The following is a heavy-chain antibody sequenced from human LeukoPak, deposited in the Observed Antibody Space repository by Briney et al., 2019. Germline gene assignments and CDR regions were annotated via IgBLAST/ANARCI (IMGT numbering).Heavy chain of an antibody. J-gene: IGHJ4*02. CDR3: AKSTVDTALVSYFFDY. D-gene: IGHD5-18*01. CDR1: GFTFSNYG. CDR2: IRYDGSNK. V-gene: IGHV3-30*02. Sequence: PGGSLRLSCAASGFTFSNYGMYWVRQAPGKGLEWVAFIRYDGSNKYYADSVTGRFTISRDNSKNTLYLQMNSLRAVDTAVYYCAKSTVDTALVSYFFDYWGQGTLVTVSS.